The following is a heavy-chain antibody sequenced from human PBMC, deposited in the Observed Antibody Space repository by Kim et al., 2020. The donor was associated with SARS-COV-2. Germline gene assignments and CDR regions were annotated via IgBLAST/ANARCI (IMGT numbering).Heavy chain of an antibody. Sequence: SETLSLTCIASGGSISSGGYYWSWIRQHLGKGLEWIGYIYYSGSTYYNPSLKSRVTISVDTSKNQFSLKLSSVTAADTAVYYCARSGIAVAGDNWFDRWGQGTLVTVSS. CDR3: ARSGIAVAGDNWFDR. CDR2: IYYSGST. J-gene: IGHJ5*02. V-gene: IGHV4-31*03. CDR1: GGSISSGGYY. D-gene: IGHD6-19*01.